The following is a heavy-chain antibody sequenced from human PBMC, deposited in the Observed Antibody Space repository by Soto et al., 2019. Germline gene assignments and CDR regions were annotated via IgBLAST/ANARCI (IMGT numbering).Heavy chain of an antibody. CDR1: GYTFTSYA. V-gene: IGHV1-3*01. CDR2: INAGNGNT. J-gene: IGHJ4*02. Sequence: QVQLVQSGAEVKKPGASVKVSCKASGYTFTSYAMHWVRQAPGQRLEWMGWINAGNGNTKYSQKFQGRVTITRDTSASTAYMELSSLRSEDTAVYYCARATLIVGANRPPYWGQGTLVTVSS. D-gene: IGHD1-26*01. CDR3: ARATLIVGANRPPY.